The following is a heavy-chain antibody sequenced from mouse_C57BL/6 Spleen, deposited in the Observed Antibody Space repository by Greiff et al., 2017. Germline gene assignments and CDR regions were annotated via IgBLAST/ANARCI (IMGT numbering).Heavy chain of an antibody. V-gene: IGHV1-69*01. J-gene: IGHJ3*01. CDR3: ARFGYYYGSSHPAWFAY. CDR2: IDPSDSYT. CDR1: GYTFTSYW. D-gene: IGHD1-1*01. Sequence: VQLQQPGAELVMPGASVKLSCKASGYTFTSYWMHWVKQRPGQGLKWIGEIDPSDSYTNYNQKFKGKSTLTVDKSSSTAYMQLSSLTSEDSAVYYCARFGYYYGSSHPAWFAYWGQGTLVTVSA.